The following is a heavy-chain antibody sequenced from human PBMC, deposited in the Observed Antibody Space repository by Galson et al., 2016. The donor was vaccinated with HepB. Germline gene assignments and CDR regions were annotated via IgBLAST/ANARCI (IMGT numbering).Heavy chain of an antibody. Sequence: SVKVSCKPSGGTFSSYAISWVRQAPGQGLEWMGGIIPVFGAANYAQKFQDRVTITADESTSTAYMELSSLRSEDTALYYCARARDSTSWANFDFWGQGTLVTVSS. CDR1: GGTFSSYA. J-gene: IGHJ4*02. CDR3: ARARDSTSWANFDF. D-gene: IGHD6-13*01. V-gene: IGHV1-69*13. CDR2: IIPVFGAA.